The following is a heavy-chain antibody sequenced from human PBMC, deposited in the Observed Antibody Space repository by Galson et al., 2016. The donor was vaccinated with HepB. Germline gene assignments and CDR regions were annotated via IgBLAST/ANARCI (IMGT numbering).Heavy chain of an antibody. CDR2: ISHDGSNK. CDR1: GFTFSTYA. CDR3: ATDQWASGMDV. Sequence: SLRLSCAVSGFTFSTYAMHWVRQSPGKGLEWVAVISHDGSNKFYADSVKGRFTISRDSSKNTLFLQMNSLRAEDTAIFYCATDQWASGMDVWGQGTTVTVS. D-gene: IGHD1-26*01. V-gene: IGHV3-30-3*01. J-gene: IGHJ6*02.